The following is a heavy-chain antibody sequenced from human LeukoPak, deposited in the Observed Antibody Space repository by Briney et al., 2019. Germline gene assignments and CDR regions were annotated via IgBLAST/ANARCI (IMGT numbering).Heavy chain of an antibody. CDR1: GGSISSSY. Sequence: SETLSLTCTVSGGSISSSYWSWIRQPAGKGLEWIGRIYSSGSTNYNPSLKSRVTMSVDTSKNQFSLKLSSVTAADTAVYYCARGWELLARNAFDLWGQGTMVTVSS. J-gene: IGHJ3*01. CDR3: ARGWELLARNAFDL. D-gene: IGHD4-23*01. CDR2: IYSSGST. V-gene: IGHV4-4*07.